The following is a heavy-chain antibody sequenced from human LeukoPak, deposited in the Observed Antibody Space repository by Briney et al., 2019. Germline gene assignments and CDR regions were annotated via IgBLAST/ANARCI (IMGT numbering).Heavy chain of an antibody. CDR3: AREFASRVEMATITDY. D-gene: IGHD5-24*01. J-gene: IGHJ4*02. CDR2: IYYSGST. CDR1: GGSISSSSYY. Sequence: PSETLSLTCTVSGGSISSSSYYWGWIRQPPGKGLEWIGSIYYSGSTYYNPSLKSRVTISVDTSKNQFSLKLSSVTAADTAVYYCAREFASRVEMATITDYWGQGTLDTVSS. V-gene: IGHV4-39*07.